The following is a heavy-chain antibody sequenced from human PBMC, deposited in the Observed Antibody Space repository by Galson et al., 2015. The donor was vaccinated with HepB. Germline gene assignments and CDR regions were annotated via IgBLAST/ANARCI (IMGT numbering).Heavy chain of an antibody. CDR2: IWYDGSDK. CDR3: ARDIVGATGNAFDV. CDR1: GFSFRSHG. Sequence: SLRLSCAASGFSFRSHGMHWVRQVSGKGLEWVAVIWYDGSDKYYADSVKGRFTISRDNSKNTLYLQMNSLRVEDTAVYHCARDIVGATGNAFDVWGQGTMVTVSS. D-gene: IGHD1-26*01. J-gene: IGHJ3*01. V-gene: IGHV3-33*01.